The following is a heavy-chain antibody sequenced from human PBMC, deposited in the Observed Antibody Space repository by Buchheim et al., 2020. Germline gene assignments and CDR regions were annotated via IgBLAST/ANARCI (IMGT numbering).Heavy chain of an antibody. V-gene: IGHV3-11*01. CDR2: LSSSGSSI. Sequence: QVQLVESGGGLVKPGGSLRLSCAASGFTLSGYYMTWIRQAPGKGLEWISYLSSSGSSIYYADSVKGRFTISRDNSKNTLYLQMNSLRAEDTAVYYCAKDGEIKVSYMDVWGKGTT. CDR1: GFTLSGYY. D-gene: IGHD7-27*01. CDR3: AKDGEIKVSYMDV. J-gene: IGHJ6*03.